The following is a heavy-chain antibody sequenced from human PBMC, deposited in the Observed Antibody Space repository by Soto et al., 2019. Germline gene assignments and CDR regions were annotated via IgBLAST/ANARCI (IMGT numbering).Heavy chain of an antibody. D-gene: IGHD6-19*01. Sequence: GESLKISCKGSGYSFTSYWMGWVRQMPGKGLEWMGIIYPGDSDTRYSPSFQGQVTISADKSISTAYLQWSSLKASDTAMYYCARQEGSGWSRGGRYYFYYGMDVWGQGTTVTVYS. CDR1: GYSFTSYW. J-gene: IGHJ6*02. CDR2: IYPGDSDT. V-gene: IGHV5-51*01. CDR3: ARQEGSGWSRGGRYYFYYGMDV.